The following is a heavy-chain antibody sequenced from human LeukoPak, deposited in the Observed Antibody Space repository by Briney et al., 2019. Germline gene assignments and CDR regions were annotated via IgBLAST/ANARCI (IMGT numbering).Heavy chain of an antibody. D-gene: IGHD3-16*01. CDR3: ARDFGGRDDLDY. Sequence: GASVKVSCKASGYTFTGYYMHWVRQAPGQGLEWMGWINPNSGGTNYAQKFQGRVTMTRDTSISTAYMELSSLRSEDTAVYYCARDFGGRDDLDYWGQGTLVTVSS. CDR2: INPNSGGT. V-gene: IGHV1-2*02. J-gene: IGHJ4*02. CDR1: GYTFTGYY.